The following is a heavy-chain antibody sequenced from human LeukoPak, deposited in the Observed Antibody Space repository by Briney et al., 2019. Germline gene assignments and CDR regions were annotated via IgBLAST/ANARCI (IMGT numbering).Heavy chain of an antibody. CDR2: IKQDGSEK. J-gene: IGHJ4*02. CDR3: ARGPYYDILTGYAN. D-gene: IGHD3-9*01. Sequence: GVSLRLSCAASGFTFSSYWMSWVRQAPGKGLEWVANIKQDGSEKYYVDSVKGRFTISRDNAKNSLYLQMNSLRAEDTAVYYCARGPYYDILTGYANWGQGTLVTFSS. CDR1: GFTFSSYW. V-gene: IGHV3-7*03.